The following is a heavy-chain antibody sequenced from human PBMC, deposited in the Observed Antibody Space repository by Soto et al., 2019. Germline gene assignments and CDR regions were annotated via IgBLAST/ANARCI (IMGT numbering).Heavy chain of an antibody. D-gene: IGHD3-10*02. CDR3: ARVDHRGYFSVLTDF. V-gene: IGHV4-59*12. CDR1: GGSISSYY. J-gene: IGHJ4*02. CDR2: IYYSGST. Sequence: PSETLSLTCTVSGGSISSYYWSWIRQPPGKGLEWIGYIYYSGSTNYNPSLKSRVTISVDTSKNQFSLKLSSLTAADTAVYYCARVDHRGYFSVLTDFWGQGILVTVSS.